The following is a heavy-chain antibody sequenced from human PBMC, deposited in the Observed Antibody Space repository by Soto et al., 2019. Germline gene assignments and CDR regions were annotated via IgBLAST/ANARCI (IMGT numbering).Heavy chain of an antibody. CDR1: GCTFSSYA. Sequence: EVQLLESGGGLVQPGGSLRLSCAASGCTFSSYAMSWVRQAPGKGLEWVTAISGRGGSTFYADSVKGRFTISRDNSKNTLYLYMNSLRAEDTAVYYCAKDLEGYYSDSSGYYDAFDIWGQGTKVTVSS. CDR3: AKDLEGYYSDSSGYYDAFDI. CDR2: ISGRGGST. J-gene: IGHJ3*02. D-gene: IGHD3-22*01. V-gene: IGHV3-23*01.